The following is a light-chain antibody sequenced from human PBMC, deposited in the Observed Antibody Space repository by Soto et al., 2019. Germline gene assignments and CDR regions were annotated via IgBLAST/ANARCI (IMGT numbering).Light chain of an antibody. CDR2: EVS. J-gene: IGLJ1*01. Sequence: QSALTQPPSASASPGQSVTISCTGTSSDVGGYNYVSWYQQRPGKAPKLMIYEVSQRPSGVPDRFSGSKSGNTATLTVSGLQAEDEAEYYCSSFAGNNNRGVFGSGTKLTVL. CDR1: SSDVGGYNY. V-gene: IGLV2-8*01. CDR3: SSFAGNNNRGV.